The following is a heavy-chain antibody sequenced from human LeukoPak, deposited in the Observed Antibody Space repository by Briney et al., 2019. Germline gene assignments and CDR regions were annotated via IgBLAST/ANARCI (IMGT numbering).Heavy chain of an antibody. Sequence: GGSLRLSCAASGFPFSAYWVHWVRQAPGKGLVWVSRINTDGTYTSYADSVKGRFTISRDNAQNTLFLQMTSLRVEDTAVYCYAKDMTGPDDSWGPGTLVTVSS. CDR1: GFPFSAYW. J-gene: IGHJ4*02. V-gene: IGHV3-74*01. CDR3: AKDMTGPDDS. CDR2: INTDGTYT. D-gene: IGHD3-16*01.